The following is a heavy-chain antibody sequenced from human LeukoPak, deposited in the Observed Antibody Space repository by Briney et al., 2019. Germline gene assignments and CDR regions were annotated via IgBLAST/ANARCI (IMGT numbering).Heavy chain of an antibody. D-gene: IGHD1-26*01. V-gene: IGHV4-59*08. Sequence: SETLSLTCIVSGGSINNHYWTWIRQTPGKGLEWIGGIHYTGTAKYNPSLKSRVTISIDTSKNQFSLELSSVTATDTAVYFCATNRAGTYDRPFDIWGQGTMVTVSS. J-gene: IGHJ3*02. CDR1: GGSINNHY. CDR3: ATNRAGTYDRPFDI. CDR2: IHYTGTA.